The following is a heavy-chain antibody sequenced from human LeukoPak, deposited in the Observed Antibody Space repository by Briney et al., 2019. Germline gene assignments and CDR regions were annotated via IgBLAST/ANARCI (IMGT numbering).Heavy chain of an antibody. V-gene: IGHV1-24*01. CDR1: GYILTELS. J-gene: IGHJ3*02. CDR3: LGERHYDPAPAFDI. CDR2: FDPEDGET. Sequence: ASVKVSCKVSGYILTELSMHLVRQAPGTGLEWMGGFDPEDGETIYAQKFQGRVTMTEDTSTDTAYMELSSLRSEDTAVYYCLGERHYDPAPAFDIWGQGTMVTVSS. D-gene: IGHD3-22*01.